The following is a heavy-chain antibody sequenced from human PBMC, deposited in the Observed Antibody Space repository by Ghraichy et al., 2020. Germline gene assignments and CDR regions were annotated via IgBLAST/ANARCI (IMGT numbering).Heavy chain of an antibody. V-gene: IGHV3-48*03. D-gene: IGHD6-13*01. CDR2: IAASRDTI. CDR1: GFTFSDNE. CDR3: ARGTFDYSREDHGVAFDY. J-gene: IGHJ4*02. Sequence: SLNISCAASGFTFSDNEMNWVRQAPGKGLEWVAYIAASRDTIYYADSVGGRFTISRAKSSVFLQMDSLRAEDTATYYCARGTFDYSREDHGVAFDYWGQGPQVTVAS.